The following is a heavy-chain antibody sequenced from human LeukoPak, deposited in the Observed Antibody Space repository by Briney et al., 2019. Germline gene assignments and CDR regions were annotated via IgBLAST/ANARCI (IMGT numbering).Heavy chain of an antibody. V-gene: IGHV4-30-4*08. J-gene: IGHJ4*02. Sequence: PSQTLSLTCTVSGGSISSGDYYWSWLRQPPGKGLEWIGYIYYSGSTYYNPSLKSRVTISVDTSKNQFSLKLSSVTAADTAVYYCARDSRYSSCWARPFDYWGQGTLVPVSS. CDR3: ARDSRYSSCWARPFDY. CDR1: GGSISSGDYY. D-gene: IGHD6-13*01. CDR2: IYYSGST.